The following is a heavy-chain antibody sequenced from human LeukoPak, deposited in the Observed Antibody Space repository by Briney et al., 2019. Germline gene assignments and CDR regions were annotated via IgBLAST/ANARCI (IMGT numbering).Heavy chain of an antibody. Sequence: SKTLSLTCTVSGYSISSGYYWGWIRQPPGKGLEWIGSIYHSGSTYYNPSLKSRVTISVDTSKNQFSLKLSSVTAADTAVYYCARDPRLLVGATSVDYWGQGTLVTVSS. V-gene: IGHV4-38-2*02. CDR3: ARDPRLLVGATSVDY. CDR2: IYHSGST. J-gene: IGHJ4*02. D-gene: IGHD1-26*01. CDR1: GYSISSGYY.